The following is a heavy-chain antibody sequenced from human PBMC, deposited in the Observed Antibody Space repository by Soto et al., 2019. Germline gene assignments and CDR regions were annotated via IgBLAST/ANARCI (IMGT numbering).Heavy chain of an antibody. CDR3: ARGYGDSSDYYYYYGMDV. Sequence: ASVKVSCKASGGTFSSYAISWVRQAPGQGLEWMGGIIPIFGTANYAQKFQGRVTITADKSTSTAYMELSSLRSEDTAVYYCARGYGDSSDYYYYYGMDVWGQGTTVTVSS. CDR2: IIPIFGTA. CDR1: GGTFSSYA. J-gene: IGHJ6*02. V-gene: IGHV1-69*06. D-gene: IGHD6-25*01.